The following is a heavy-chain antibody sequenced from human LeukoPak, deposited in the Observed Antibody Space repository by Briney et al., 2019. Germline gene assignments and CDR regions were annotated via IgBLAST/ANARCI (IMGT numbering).Heavy chain of an antibody. D-gene: IGHD3-10*01. CDR2: INHSGST. V-gene: IGHV4-34*01. J-gene: IGHJ6*02. CDR1: GGSFSYYY. CDR3: ARGSLWFGELFRHYYYYYGMDV. Sequence: SETLSLTCAVYGGSFSYYYWAWIRQSPGRGLEWIGQINHSGSTNYNPSLKSRVTISVDTSKNQFSLKLSSVTAADTAVYYCARGSLWFGELFRHYYYYYGMDVWGQGTTVTVSS.